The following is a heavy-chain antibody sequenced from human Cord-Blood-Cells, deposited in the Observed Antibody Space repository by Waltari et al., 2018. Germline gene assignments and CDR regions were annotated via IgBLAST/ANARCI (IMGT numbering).Heavy chain of an antibody. CDR3: ARPIYGSVFPFDY. J-gene: IGHJ4*02. Sequence: QLQLQESGPGLVKPSETLSLTCTVSGGSISTSSYYWGGIRQPPGKGLGWIGCIYYSGSTYYNPSLKSRVTISVDTSKNQFSLKLSSVTAADTAVYYCARPIYGSVFPFDYWGQGTLVTVSS. D-gene: IGHD3-10*01. V-gene: IGHV4-39*01. CDR1: GGSISTSSYY. CDR2: IYYSGST.